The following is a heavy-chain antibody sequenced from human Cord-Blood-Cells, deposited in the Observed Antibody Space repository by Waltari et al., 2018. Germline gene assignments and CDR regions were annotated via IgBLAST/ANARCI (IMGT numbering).Heavy chain of an antibody. CDR1: GFTFSSYG. V-gene: IGHV3-30*18. J-gene: IGHJ4*02. CDR2: ISYDGSNK. CDR3: AKDTIFDY. D-gene: IGHD3-9*01. Sequence: QVQLVESGGGVVQPGRSLSLSCAASGFTFSSYGLHWVRQAPGKGLEWVAVISYDGSNKYYADSVKGRFTISRDNSKNTLYLQMNSLRAEDTAVYYCAKDTIFDYWGQGTLVTVSS.